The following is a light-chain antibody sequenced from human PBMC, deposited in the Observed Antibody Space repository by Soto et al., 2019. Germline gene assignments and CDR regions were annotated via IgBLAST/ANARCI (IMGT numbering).Light chain of an antibody. CDR3: QQYGSSPQYT. Sequence: EIVLTQSPGILSLSPGERATLYCRASQSVSSSYLAWYQQKPGQAPRLLIYGASSRATGIPDRFSGSGSGTDFTLTISRLEPEDFAVYYCQQYGSSPQYTFGQGTKLEIK. CDR1: QSVSSSY. J-gene: IGKJ2*01. CDR2: GAS. V-gene: IGKV3-20*01.